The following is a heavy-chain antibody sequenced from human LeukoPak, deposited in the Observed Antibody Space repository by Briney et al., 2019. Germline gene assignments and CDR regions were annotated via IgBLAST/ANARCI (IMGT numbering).Heavy chain of an antibody. V-gene: IGHV3-23*01. CDR2: ISGSGGST. CDR3: ANNGRKYYDTSSWFDP. D-gene: IGHD3-22*01. CDR1: GFTFSNYA. Sequence: GGSLRLSCAASGFTFSNYAMTWVRQAPGKGLEWVSAISGSGGSTYYADSVKGRFTISRDNSKNTLYLQMNSLRAEDTAVYYCANNGRKYYDTSSWFDPWGQGTLVTVSS. J-gene: IGHJ5*02.